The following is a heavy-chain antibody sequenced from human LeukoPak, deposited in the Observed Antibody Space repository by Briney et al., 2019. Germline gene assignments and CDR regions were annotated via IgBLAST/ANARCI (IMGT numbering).Heavy chain of an antibody. V-gene: IGHV3-21*01. Sequence: PGGSLRLSCAASGFTFSSNSMNWVRQAPGKGLEWVSSISSSSSFIFYADSVKGRFTISRDNAKNSLYLQMNSLRAEDTAVYYCARDASDWSFDIWGQGTMVTVSS. J-gene: IGHJ3*02. D-gene: IGHD2-21*01. CDR3: ARDASDWSFDI. CDR1: GFTFSSNS. CDR2: ISSSSSFI.